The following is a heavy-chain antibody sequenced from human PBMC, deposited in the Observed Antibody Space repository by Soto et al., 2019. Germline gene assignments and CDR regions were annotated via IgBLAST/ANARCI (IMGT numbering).Heavy chain of an antibody. CDR2: ISYDGSNK. J-gene: IGHJ6*02. CDR1: GFTFSTYA. CDR3: ARDFYGSGASSGNYYDMDV. V-gene: IGHV3-30-3*01. D-gene: IGHD3-10*01. Sequence: QAQLVESGGGVVQPGRSLRLSCAASGFTFSTYAMHWVRQAPGKGLEWVAVISYDGSNKYYIDSVKGRFTISRDNSKNTLYLQMNSLRIEDTAVYYCARDFYGSGASSGNYYDMDVWGPGTTVTVSS.